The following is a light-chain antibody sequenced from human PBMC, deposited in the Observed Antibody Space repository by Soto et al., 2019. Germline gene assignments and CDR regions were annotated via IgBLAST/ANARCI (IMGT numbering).Light chain of an antibody. J-gene: IGLJ2*01. V-gene: IGLV1-44*01. CDR1: SSNIGSNT. Sequence: QSVLTQPPSASGTPGQRVTISCSGSSSNIGSNTVNWYHQLPGTAPKLLIYSNNQRTSGVHDPFSGFKAGTSASLAISGLHSEDEADDYCSAWDDSLNGVVFGGGTKLTVL. CDR3: SAWDDSLNGVV. CDR2: SNN.